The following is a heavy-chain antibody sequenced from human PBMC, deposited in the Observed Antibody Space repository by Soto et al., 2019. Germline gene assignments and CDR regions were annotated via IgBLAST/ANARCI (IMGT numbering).Heavy chain of an antibody. J-gene: IGHJ3*02. CDR2: IIPILGIA. CDR1: GYSFTSYW. Sequence: KISCKGSGYSFTSYWISWVRQAPGQGLEWMGRIIPILGIANYAQKFQGRVTITADKSTRTAYMELSSLRAEDTAVYYFARDPRIAVANASEDDALAIWAQGTIDTGSS. V-gene: IGHV1-69*04. CDR3: ARDPRIAVANASEDDALAI. D-gene: IGHD6-19*01.